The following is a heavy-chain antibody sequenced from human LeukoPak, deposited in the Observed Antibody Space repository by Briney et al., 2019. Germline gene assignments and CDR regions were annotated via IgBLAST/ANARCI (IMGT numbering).Heavy chain of an antibody. J-gene: IGHJ4*02. CDR3: AGIPIVVVPGALPY. CDR2: IIPIFGTA. CDR1: GGTFSSYA. V-gene: IGHV1-69*06. Sequence: SVKVSCKASGGTFSSYAISWVRQAPGQGLEWMGSIIPIFGTANYAQKFQGRVTITADKSTSTAYMELSSLRSEDTAVYYCAGIPIVVVPGALPYWGQGTLVTVSS. D-gene: IGHD2-2*01.